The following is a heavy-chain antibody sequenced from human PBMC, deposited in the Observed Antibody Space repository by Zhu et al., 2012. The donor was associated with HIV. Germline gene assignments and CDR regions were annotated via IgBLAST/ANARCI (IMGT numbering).Heavy chain of an antibody. V-gene: IGHV4-39*01. D-gene: IGHD6-19*01. CDR3: ANTRTSGWYSYAFHV. J-gene: IGHJ3*01. Sequence: QVQLQESGPGLVKPSETLSLTCTVSGATISRSSYYWGWIRQTPGKGLEWIGSIYYSGGTYYNPSLKSRLTISVDTSKNQFSLKLSSVTAADTALYYCANTRTSGWYSYAFHVWGQGTLVTGLF. CDR1: GATISRSSYY. CDR2: IYYSGGT.